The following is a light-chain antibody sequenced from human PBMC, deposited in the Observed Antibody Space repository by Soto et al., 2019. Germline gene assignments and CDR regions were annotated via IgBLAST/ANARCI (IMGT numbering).Light chain of an antibody. CDR3: SSYSSNNILSYV. CDR2: EVN. J-gene: IGLJ1*01. CDR1: SNDVGGYKY. V-gene: IGLV2-14*03. Sequence: QSALTQPASVSGAPGQSITISCTGTSNDVGGYKYVSWYQQCPGTAPKLIMFEVNNRPSGVSDRFSGSRSANTASLTISGLQAQDEADYYCSSYSSNNILSYVFGTGTKVTVL.